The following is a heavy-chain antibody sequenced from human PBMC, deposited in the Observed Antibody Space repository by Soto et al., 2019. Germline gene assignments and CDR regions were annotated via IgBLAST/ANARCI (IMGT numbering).Heavy chain of an antibody. CDR2: IDHSGST. V-gene: IGHV4-34*01. CDR3: ARDKITGLFDY. J-gene: IGHJ4*02. CDR1: GGSFSGYY. D-gene: IGHD2-8*02. Sequence: QVQLQQWGAGLLKPSETLSLTCAVYGGSFSGYYWTWIRQPPGTGLEWIGEIDHSGSTTYNPSLKSRATISVDTSTNHISLKLTSVTAADTAVYYCARDKITGLFDYWGQGTLVTVSS.